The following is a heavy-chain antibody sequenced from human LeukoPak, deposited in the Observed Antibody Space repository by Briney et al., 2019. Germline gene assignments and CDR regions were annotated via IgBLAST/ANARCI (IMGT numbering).Heavy chain of an antibody. J-gene: IGHJ4*02. D-gene: IGHD3-22*01. CDR3: ARDGFYDSSGYYSYYFDY. V-gene: IGHV1-18*01. CDR1: GYTFTIYG. Sequence: ASVTVSCTASGYTFTIYGISWVRQAPGQGLEWMGWISAYNGNTNYAQKLQGRVTMTTDTSTSTAYMELRSLRSDDTAVHYCARDGFYDSSGYYSYYFDYWGQGTLVTGSS. CDR2: ISAYNGNT.